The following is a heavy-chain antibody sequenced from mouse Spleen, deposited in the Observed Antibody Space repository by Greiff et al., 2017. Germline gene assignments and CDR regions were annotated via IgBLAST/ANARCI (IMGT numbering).Heavy chain of an antibody. J-gene: IGHJ2*01. CDR3: ARGDYYGSRGDFFDY. CDR2: IDPSDSYT. D-gene: IGHD1-1*01. CDR1: GYTFTSYW. V-gene: IGHV1-69*01. Sequence: QVQLQQPGAELVMPGASVKLSCKASGYTFTSYWMHWVKQRPGQGLEWIGEIDPSDSYTNYNQKFKGKATLTVDKSSSTAYMQLSSLTSEDSAVYYCARGDYYGSRGDFFDYWGQGTTLTVSS.